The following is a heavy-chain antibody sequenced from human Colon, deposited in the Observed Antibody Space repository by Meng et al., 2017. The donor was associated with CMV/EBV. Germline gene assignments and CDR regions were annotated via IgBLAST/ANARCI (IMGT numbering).Heavy chain of an antibody. V-gene: IGHV4-61*01. D-gene: IGHD4-17*01. CDR2: VYYSGST. CDR3: ARGGTTAPAAFDI. Sequence: SETLSLTCTVSGGSVSSGYTYWSWIRQPPGQGLEWIGYVYYSGSTNYNPSLKSRVTISVDTSKNEFSLRLNSVTAADTAVYYCARGGTTAPAAFDIWGQGTMVTVSS. J-gene: IGHJ3*02. CDR1: GGSVSSGYTY.